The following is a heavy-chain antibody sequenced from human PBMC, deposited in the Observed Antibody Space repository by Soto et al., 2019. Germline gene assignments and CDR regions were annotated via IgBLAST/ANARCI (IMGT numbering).Heavy chain of an antibody. Sequence: QVQLQESGPGLVKPSQTLSLTCTVSGDSISSGGYYWGWIRQHPGKGLEWIGFIYYIVTSYYNPSLESRITLSVDTSKNHFSLNLTSVTAADTAVYYGARVLRDVLSDRYYWYFDLWGRGTLVTVSS. CDR3: ARVLRDVLSDRYYWYFDL. V-gene: IGHV4-31*03. CDR2: IYYIVTS. J-gene: IGHJ2*01. CDR1: GDSISSGGYY. D-gene: IGHD3-16*02.